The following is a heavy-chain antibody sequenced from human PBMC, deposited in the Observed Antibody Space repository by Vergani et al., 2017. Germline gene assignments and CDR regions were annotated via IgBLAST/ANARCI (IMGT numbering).Heavy chain of an antibody. CDR2: ISWNSGSI. CDR3: AKIAAAAFTGYYYYMDV. V-gene: IGHV3-9*01. Sequence: EVQLVESGGGLVQPGRSLRLSCAASGFTFDDYAMHWVRQAPGKGLEWGSGISWNSGSIGYADSVKGRFTISRDNAKNSLYLQMNSLRAEDTALYYCAKIAAAAFTGYYYYMDVWGKGTTVTVSS. D-gene: IGHD6-13*01. J-gene: IGHJ6*03. CDR1: GFTFDDYA.